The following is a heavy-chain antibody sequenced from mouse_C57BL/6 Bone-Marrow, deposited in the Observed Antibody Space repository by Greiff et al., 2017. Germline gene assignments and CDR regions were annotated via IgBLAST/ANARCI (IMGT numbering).Heavy chain of an antibody. J-gene: IGHJ3*01. CDR3: ARSKNWDSWFAY. D-gene: IGHD4-1*01. Sequence: VQLQQSGAELVRPGTSVKVSCKASGYAFTDYLIEWVKQRPGQGLEWIGVINPGSGGTHYNEKFTGKATLTADKSSSTAYMQLSSLTSEDSAVYFCARSKNWDSWFAYWGQGTLVTVSA. CDR2: INPGSGGT. CDR1: GYAFTDYL. V-gene: IGHV1-54*01.